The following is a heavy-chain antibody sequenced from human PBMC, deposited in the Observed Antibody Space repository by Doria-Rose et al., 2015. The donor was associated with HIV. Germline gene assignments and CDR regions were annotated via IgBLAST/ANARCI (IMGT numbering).Heavy chain of an antibody. CDR2: TYYTGTS. CDR3: ARMGSYRELDY. D-gene: IGHD3-3*01. J-gene: IGHJ4*02. V-gene: IGHV4-31*02. Sequence: PGKGLESLGYTYYTGTSDYRPSLKSRLNMAVDTSKNQFSLKLSFVTVADTAMYYCARMGSYRELDYWGQGALGIVSA.